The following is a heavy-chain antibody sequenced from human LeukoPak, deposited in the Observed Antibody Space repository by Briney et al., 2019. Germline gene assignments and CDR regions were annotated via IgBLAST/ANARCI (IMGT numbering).Heavy chain of an antibody. CDR3: AKWGDYDVLTGYYVSDY. CDR1: GFTFSNYA. CDR2: ITGGCSGI. Sequence: PGWSLRLSCAASGFTFSNYAMIWVRQAPGKGLEWVSAITGGCSGIYYADSMKSRFTISRDNSKNTLYLQINILRAEDTSVYCCAKWGDYDVLTGYYVSDYWGQGTLATVSS. V-gene: IGHV3-23*01. J-gene: IGHJ4*02. D-gene: IGHD3-9*01.